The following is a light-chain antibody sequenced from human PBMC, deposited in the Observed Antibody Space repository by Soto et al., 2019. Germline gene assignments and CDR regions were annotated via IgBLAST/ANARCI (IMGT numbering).Light chain of an antibody. CDR1: DNDIGTYDY. CDR2: GVI. CDR3: SSFTAGRNVV. V-gene: IGLV2-14*01. Sequence: QSALTQPPSVSGSPGQSVTISCTGNDNDIGTYDYVSWYQKHPGKAPKLLIYGVINRPSVISGRFSASKSGHTASLIISGLQPEDEADYFCSSFTAGRNVVFGGGTKLTVL. J-gene: IGLJ2*01.